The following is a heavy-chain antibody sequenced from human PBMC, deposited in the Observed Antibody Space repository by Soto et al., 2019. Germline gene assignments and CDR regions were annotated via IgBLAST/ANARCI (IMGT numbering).Heavy chain of an antibody. CDR3: ARDDRGRRAFDI. Sequence: GGSLRLSCAASGFTVSSNYMSWVRQAPGKGLEWVSVIYSGGSTYYADSVKGRFTISRDNSKNTLYLQMNSLRAEDTAVYYCARDDRGRRAFDIWGQGTMVTVSS. V-gene: IGHV3-66*02. CDR2: IYSGGST. D-gene: IGHD1-26*01. CDR1: GFTVSSNY. J-gene: IGHJ3*02.